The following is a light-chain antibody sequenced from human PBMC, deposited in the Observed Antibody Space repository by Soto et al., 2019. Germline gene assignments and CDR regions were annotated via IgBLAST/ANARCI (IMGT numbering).Light chain of an antibody. CDR2: EVS. V-gene: IGLV2-14*01. CDR1: SSDVGGHNY. Sequence: QSALTQPASVSGSPGQSITISCTGTSSDVGGHNYVSWYQQHPGKAPKLMISEVSNRPSGVSNRFSGSKSGNTASLTISGLQAEDEADYYCSSYTSNTTPVVFGGGTKLTVL. J-gene: IGLJ2*01. CDR3: SSYTSNTTPVV.